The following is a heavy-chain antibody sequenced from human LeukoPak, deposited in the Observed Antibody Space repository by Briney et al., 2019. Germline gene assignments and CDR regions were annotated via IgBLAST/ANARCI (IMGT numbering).Heavy chain of an antibody. Sequence: SETLSLTCIVSGGSVSSGSYYWSWIRQPPGKGLEWIGYIYNSVRTNYNPSLKSRVTISVDTSKNQLSLKLSSVTAADTAVYFCVRDLVATIGHYYYGMDVWGQGTTVTVSS. V-gene: IGHV4-61*01. D-gene: IGHD5-12*01. J-gene: IGHJ6*02. CDR1: GGSVSSGSYY. CDR3: VRDLVATIGHYYYGMDV. CDR2: IYNSVRT.